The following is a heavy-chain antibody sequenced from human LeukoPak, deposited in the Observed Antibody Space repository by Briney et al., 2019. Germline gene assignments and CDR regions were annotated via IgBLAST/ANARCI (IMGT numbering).Heavy chain of an antibody. D-gene: IGHD2-21*01. V-gene: IGHV3-23*01. Sequence: GVSLTLSCAASGFTFSSYPMSWLPQAPGKGLEGVSALSGSGGSTYYAVSVKGRFTISRDNSKNTLYLQMKSLRAEDAAVYYCAKDLGIFSLDDAFDIWGQGTMVTVSS. J-gene: IGHJ3*02. CDR2: LSGSGGST. CDR1: GFTFSSYP. CDR3: AKDLGIFSLDDAFDI.